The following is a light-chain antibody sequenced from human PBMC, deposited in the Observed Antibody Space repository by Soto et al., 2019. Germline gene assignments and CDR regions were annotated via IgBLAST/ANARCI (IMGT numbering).Light chain of an antibody. Sequence: QSVLTQPASVSGSPGQSITISCTGTSSDVGGYNYVSWYQQHPGKAPKLMIYEVNKRPSGISNRFSGSKSANTASLTISGLQAEDEADYYCCSYGGRRTYVFGTGTKLTVL. J-gene: IGLJ1*01. CDR2: EVN. CDR3: CSYGGRRTYV. V-gene: IGLV2-23*02. CDR1: SSDVGGYNY.